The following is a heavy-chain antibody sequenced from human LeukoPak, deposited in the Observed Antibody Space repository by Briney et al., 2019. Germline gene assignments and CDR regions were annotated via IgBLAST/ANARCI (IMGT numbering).Heavy chain of an antibody. Sequence: EASVKVSCKASGYTFTGYYMHWVRQAPGQGLEWMGWINPNSGGTNYAQKFQGRVTMTRDTSISTAYMELSRLRSDDTAVYYCAVIAVVVTATTRDDYWGQGTLVTVSS. V-gene: IGHV1-2*02. CDR3: AVIAVVVTATTRDDY. D-gene: IGHD2-21*02. J-gene: IGHJ4*02. CDR1: GYTFTGYY. CDR2: INPNSGGT.